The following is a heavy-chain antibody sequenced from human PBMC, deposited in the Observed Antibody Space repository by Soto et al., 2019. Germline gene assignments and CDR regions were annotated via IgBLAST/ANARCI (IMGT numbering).Heavy chain of an antibody. CDR2: IYYSGST. Sequence: PSETLSLTCTVSGDSISSYYWSWIRQPPGKGLEWIGYIYYSGSTNYNPSLKSRVTISVDTSKNQFSLKLSSVTAADTAVYYCARDVQYYDSSGYYAGYYSDFCGQGTLVTVSS. CDR1: GDSISSYY. D-gene: IGHD3-22*01. V-gene: IGHV4-59*12. J-gene: IGHJ4*02. CDR3: ARDVQYYDSSGYYAGYYSDF.